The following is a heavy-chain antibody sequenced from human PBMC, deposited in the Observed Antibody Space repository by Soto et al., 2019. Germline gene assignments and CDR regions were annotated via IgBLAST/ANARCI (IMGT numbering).Heavy chain of an antibody. CDR2: ISSSSSYI. CDR3: ARDNEDGGYGTDDWFDP. D-gene: IGHD5-12*01. CDR1: GFTFSSYS. Sequence: EVQLVESGGGLVKPGGSLRLSCAASGFTFSSYSMNWVRQAPGKGLEWVSSISSSSSYIYYADSVKGRFTISRDNAKNSLYLQMNSLRAEDTAVYYCARDNEDGGYGTDDWFDPWGQGTLVTVSS. J-gene: IGHJ5*02. V-gene: IGHV3-21*01.